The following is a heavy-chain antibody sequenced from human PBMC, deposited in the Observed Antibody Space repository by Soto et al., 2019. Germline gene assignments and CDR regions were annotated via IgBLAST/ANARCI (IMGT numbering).Heavy chain of an antibody. CDR1: GCFFGREA. Sequence: XGTLRLSCAGSGCFFGREAKPWVRQSPGKGLEWVAAISYDESNKAYAESVRGRFAISRDNSKNTLYLQILSLRAEDSAVYYCARDYSSGWCLDFWGQGTLVTVSS. CDR3: ARDYSSGWCLDF. CDR2: ISYDESNK. V-gene: IGHV3-30*09. D-gene: IGHD6-19*01. J-gene: IGHJ4*02.